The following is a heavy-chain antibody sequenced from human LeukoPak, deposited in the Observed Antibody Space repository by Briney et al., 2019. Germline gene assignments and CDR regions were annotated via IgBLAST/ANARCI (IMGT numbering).Heavy chain of an antibody. Sequence: ASVKVSCKASGYTFTGYYMHWVRQAPGQGLEWMGWINPNSGGKNYAQKFQGWVTMTRDTSISTAYMELSRLRSDDTAVYYCARGRYCSSTSCARYYFDYWGQGTLVTVSS. D-gene: IGHD2-2*01. V-gene: IGHV1-2*04. CDR2: INPNSGGK. J-gene: IGHJ4*02. CDR3: ARGRYCSSTSCARYYFDY. CDR1: GYTFTGYY.